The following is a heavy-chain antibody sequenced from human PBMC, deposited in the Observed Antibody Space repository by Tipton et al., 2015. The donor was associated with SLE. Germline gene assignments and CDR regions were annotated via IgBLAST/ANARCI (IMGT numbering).Heavy chain of an antibody. J-gene: IGHJ6*02. CDR2: VSSRGSP. D-gene: IGHD1-26*01. V-gene: IGHV4-59*10. CDR1: GGSISSHY. Sequence: TLSLTCAVSGGSISSHYWGWIRQPAGKGLECIGHVSSRGSPTYHPSLKSRVTISVDTSKNQFSLRLTSVTAADTAVYYCATGRGADGYYTYGLDVWGQGATVTVSS. CDR3: ATGRGADGYYTYGLDV.